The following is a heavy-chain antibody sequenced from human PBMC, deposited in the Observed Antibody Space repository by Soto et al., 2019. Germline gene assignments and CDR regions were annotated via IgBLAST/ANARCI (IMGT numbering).Heavy chain of an antibody. CDR2: IWYDGSNK. Sequence: PGGSLRLSCAASGFTFSSYGMHWVRQAPGKGLEWVAVIWYDGSNKYYADSVKGRFTISRDNSKNTLYLQMNSLRAEDTAVYYCATPGRDGYNPGVYWGQGTLVTVSS. V-gene: IGHV3-33*01. CDR1: GFTFSSYG. D-gene: IGHD5-12*01. J-gene: IGHJ4*02. CDR3: ATPGRDGYNPGVY.